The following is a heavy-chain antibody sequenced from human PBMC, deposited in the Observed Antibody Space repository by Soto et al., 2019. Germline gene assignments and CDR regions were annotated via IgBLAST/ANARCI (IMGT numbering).Heavy chain of an antibody. D-gene: IGHD6-19*01. CDR1: GFTFSSYS. V-gene: IGHV3-48*01. J-gene: IGHJ4*02. CDR2: ISSSSSTI. CDR3: ARSSQWLVGGLDY. Sequence: EVQLVESGGGLVQPGGSLRLSCAASGFTFSSYSMNWVRQAPGKGLVWVSYISSSSSTIYYADSVKGRFTISRDNAKNSLYLQMNSLRAEDTAVYYCARSSQWLVGGLDYWGQGTLVTVSS.